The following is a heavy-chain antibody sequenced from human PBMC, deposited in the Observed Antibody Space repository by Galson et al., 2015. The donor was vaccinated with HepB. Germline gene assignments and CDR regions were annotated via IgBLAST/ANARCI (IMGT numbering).Heavy chain of an antibody. CDR2: ISGSGGGT. D-gene: IGHD6-19*01. CDR3: AKDIGSNSGWYHY. CDR1: GFTFSSYA. J-gene: IGHJ4*02. Sequence: SLRLSCAASGFTFSSYAMSWVRQAPGKGLEWVSAISGSGGGTYYADSVKGRFSISRDNSKNTLYLRVNSLRAEDTAVYYCAKDIGSNSGWYHYWGQGTLVTVSS. V-gene: IGHV3-23*01.